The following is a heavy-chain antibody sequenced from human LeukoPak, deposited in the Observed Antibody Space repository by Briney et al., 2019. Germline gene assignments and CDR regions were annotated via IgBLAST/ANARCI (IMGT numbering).Heavy chain of an antibody. CDR1: GFTFSSYD. D-gene: IGHD2-15*01. V-gene: IGHV3-23*01. CDR3: AKRGGTESFYYYYYMDV. Sequence: GGSLRLSCAASGFTFSSYDMTWVRQTPGKGLEWVSLISRSGGTTYYADSVKGRFTISRDNSKNTLYLQMNSLRAEDTAEYYCAKRGGTESFYYYYYMDVWGKGTTVTVSS. CDR2: ISRSGGTT. J-gene: IGHJ6*03.